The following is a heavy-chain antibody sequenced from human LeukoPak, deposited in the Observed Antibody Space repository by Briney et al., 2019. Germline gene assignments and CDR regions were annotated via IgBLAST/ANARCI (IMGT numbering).Heavy chain of an antibody. J-gene: IGHJ6*03. Sequence: SETLSLTCTVSGGSISSSSYYWGWIRQPPGKGLEWIGSIYYSGSTYYNPSLKSRVTISVDTSKNQFSLKLSSVTAADTAVYYSASPGYSYGYDYGDRLYPGSYYYVDVWGKGTTVTVSS. V-gene: IGHV4-39*01. CDR3: ASPGYSYGYDYGDRLYPGSYYYVDV. CDR2: IYYSGST. CDR1: GGSISSSSYY. D-gene: IGHD5-18*01.